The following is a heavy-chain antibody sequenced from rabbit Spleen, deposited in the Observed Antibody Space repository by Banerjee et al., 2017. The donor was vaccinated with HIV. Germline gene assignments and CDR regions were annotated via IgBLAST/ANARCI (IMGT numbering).Heavy chain of an antibody. D-gene: IGHD4-1*01. CDR2: IYTVSGST. CDR3: VREVAAKFNL. CDR1: GFSFSSSYY. V-gene: IGHV1S45*01. J-gene: IGHJ4*01. Sequence: QEQLEESGGDLVKPEGSLTLTCTASGFSFSSSYYMCWVRQAPGKGLDLIACIYTVSGSTDYASWAKGRFTISKASSTTVTLQMTSLTAADTATYFCVREVAAKFNLWGQGTLVTVS.